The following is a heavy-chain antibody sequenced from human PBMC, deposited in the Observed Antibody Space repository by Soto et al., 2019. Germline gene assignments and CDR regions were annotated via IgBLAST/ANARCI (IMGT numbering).Heavy chain of an antibody. J-gene: IGHJ4*02. D-gene: IGHD6-13*01. Sequence: PGGALRLSCAASGFTFSSYGMHWVRQAPGKGVGWGAVISYDGTNKYYADSVKGRFTISRDNSKNTLYLQMNSLRAEDTAVYHCAKDSARGESNSWYEAIVDGYYFDYWGQGTLVTVSS. CDR3: AKDSARGESNSWYEAIVDGYYFDY. CDR1: GFTFSSYG. CDR2: ISYDGTNK. V-gene: IGHV3-30*18.